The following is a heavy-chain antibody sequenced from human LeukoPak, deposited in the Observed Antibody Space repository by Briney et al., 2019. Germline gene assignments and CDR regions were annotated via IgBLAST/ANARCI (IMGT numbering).Heavy chain of an antibody. CDR2: LQYDGSNK. D-gene: IGHD2-8*01. CDR1: GFTFRAYG. J-gene: IGHJ6*03. Sequence: GGSLRLSCAASGFTFRAYGMHWARQAPGKGLEWVAYLQYDGSNKQYADSVKGRFSISRDNSKNILYLQMNSLRAEDTAVYYCAKDRCSNGIGCLYYYIDVWGKGTTVTISS. V-gene: IGHV3-30*02. CDR3: AKDRCSNGIGCLYYYIDV.